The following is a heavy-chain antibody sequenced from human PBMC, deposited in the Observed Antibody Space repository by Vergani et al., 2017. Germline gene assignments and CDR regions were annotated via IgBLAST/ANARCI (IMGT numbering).Heavy chain of an antibody. CDR3: AKHGSRFATVAPAYFDY. CDR1: GFTFSSYA. CDR2: ISGSGGST. Sequence: EVQLLESGGGLVQPGGSLRLSCAASGFTFSSYAMSWVRQAPGKGLEWVSAISGSGGSTYYADSVKGRFTISRDNSKNTLYLQMNCLRAEDTAVYYCAKHGSRFATVAPAYFDYWGQGTLVTVSS. J-gene: IGHJ4*02. V-gene: IGHV3-23*01. D-gene: IGHD4-23*01.